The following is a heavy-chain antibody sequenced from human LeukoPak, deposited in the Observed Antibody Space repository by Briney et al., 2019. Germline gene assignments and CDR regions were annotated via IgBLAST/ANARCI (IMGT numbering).Heavy chain of an antibody. V-gene: IGHV1-18*01. CDR3: ARDRLGYCGYGSCLLFDN. J-gene: IGHJ4*02. CDR2: ISADIGNT. CDR1: GYTFVDYG. D-gene: IGHD2-21*01. Sequence: SVTVSCKASGYTFVDYGISWVRQAPGQGREGMGWISADIGNTNYAQKFQGRVTMTRDRSTSTGYMELTSLTSDDTAVYYCARDRLGYCGYGSCLLFDNWGQGTLVTVSS.